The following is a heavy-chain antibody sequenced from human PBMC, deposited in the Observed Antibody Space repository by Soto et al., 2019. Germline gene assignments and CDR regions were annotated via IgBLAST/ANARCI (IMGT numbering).Heavy chain of an antibody. CDR2: INPETGGT. CDR1: GYTFTGCY. J-gene: IGHJ6*02. Sequence: GPPVKVSCKASGYTFTGCYVHWVREAPGQGLEWMGWINPETGGTSYAQKFQGRVTLSRDTSINTAYLELSSLRFDDAAVYFCARERFQLISDGMDVWGQGTTVTVSS. D-gene: IGHD2-2*01. V-gene: IGHV1-2*02. CDR3: ARERFQLISDGMDV.